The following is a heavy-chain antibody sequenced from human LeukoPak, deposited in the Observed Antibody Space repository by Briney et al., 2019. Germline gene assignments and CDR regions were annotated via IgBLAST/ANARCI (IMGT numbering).Heavy chain of an antibody. D-gene: IGHD4/OR15-4a*01. V-gene: IGHV3-53*01. CDR1: GFTVSSNS. CDR3: ARRAGAYSHPYDY. CDR2: IYSDNT. J-gene: IGHJ4*02. Sequence: GGSLRLSCTVSGFTVSSNSMSWVRQAPGKGLEWVSFIYSDNTHCSDSVKGRFTISRDNSKNTLYLQMNSLRAEDTAVYYCARRAGAYSHPYDYWGQGTLVTVS.